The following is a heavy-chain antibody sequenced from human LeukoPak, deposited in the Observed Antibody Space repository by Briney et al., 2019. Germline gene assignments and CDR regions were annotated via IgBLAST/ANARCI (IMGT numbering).Heavy chain of an antibody. V-gene: IGHV4-59*01. CDR2: IYYSGST. CDR1: GGSMSSYY. D-gene: IGHD5-18*01. J-gene: IGHJ4*02. CDR3: ARGWGYSSSFDY. Sequence: PSETLSLTCTVSGGSMSSYYCSWIRQPPGKGLEWIGYIYYSGSTNYNPSLKSRVTISVDTSKNQFSLKLSSVTAADTAVYYCARGWGYSSSFDYWGQGTLVTVSS.